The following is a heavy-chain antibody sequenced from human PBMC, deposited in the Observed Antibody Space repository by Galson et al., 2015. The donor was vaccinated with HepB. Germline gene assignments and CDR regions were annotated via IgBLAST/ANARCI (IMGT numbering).Heavy chain of an antibody. D-gene: IGHD3-9*01. CDR3: ARDRLDWLSYYYYYGMDV. J-gene: IGHJ6*02. Sequence: SVKVSCKASGYTFTSYGISWVRQAPGQGLEWMGWISAYNGNTNYAQKLQGRVTMTTDTSTSTAYMELRSLRSDDTAVYYCARDRLDWLSYYYYYGMDVWGQGTTVTVSS. CDR2: ISAYNGNT. CDR1: GYTFTSYG. V-gene: IGHV1-18*04.